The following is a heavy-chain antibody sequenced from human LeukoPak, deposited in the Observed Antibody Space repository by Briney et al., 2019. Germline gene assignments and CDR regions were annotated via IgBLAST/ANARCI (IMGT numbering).Heavy chain of an antibody. CDR3: AISLGELSSLTYYFDY. J-gene: IGHJ4*02. CDR1: GYSFTSYW. D-gene: IGHD3-16*02. Sequence: GESLKISCKGSGYSFTSYWIGWVRQMPGKGLEWMGIIYPGDSDTRYSPSFQGQVTISADKSISTAYLQWSRLKASDTAMYYCAISLGELSSLTYYFDYWGQGTLVTVSS. CDR2: IYPGDSDT. V-gene: IGHV5-51*01.